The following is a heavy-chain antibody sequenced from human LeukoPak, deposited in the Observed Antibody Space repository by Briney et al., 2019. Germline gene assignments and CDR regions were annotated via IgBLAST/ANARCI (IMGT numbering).Heavy chain of an antibody. CDR2: VYYSGST. Sequence: SETLSLTCTVSGGSISSYYWSWIRQPPGKGLEWIGYVYYSGSTNYHPSLKSRVTISVDTSKNQFSLKLSSVTAADTAVYYCAREGRGIPFDYWGQGTLVTVSS. V-gene: IGHV4-59*12. J-gene: IGHJ4*02. CDR1: GGSISSYY. D-gene: IGHD1-26*01. CDR3: AREGRGIPFDY.